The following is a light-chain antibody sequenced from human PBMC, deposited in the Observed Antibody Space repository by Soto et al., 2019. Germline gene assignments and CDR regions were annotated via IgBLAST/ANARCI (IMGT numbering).Light chain of an antibody. J-gene: IGLJ2*01. CDR3: SSYSSSSRLAG. V-gene: IGLV2-14*01. Sequence: QSALTQPASVSGSPGQSITISCTGTSSDIGGYKYVSWYQQHPGKAPKLMIYEVTNRPSGVSNRFSGSKSGNTASLTISGLQAEDEGDYYRSSYSSSSRLAGFGGGTKLTVL. CDR1: SSDIGGYKY. CDR2: EVT.